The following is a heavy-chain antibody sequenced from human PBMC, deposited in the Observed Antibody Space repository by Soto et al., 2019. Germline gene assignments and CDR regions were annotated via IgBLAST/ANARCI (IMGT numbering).Heavy chain of an antibody. CDR1: GGSFSGYY. CDR3: ARVPEGVICSGGSCYSAGIAGAFDI. J-gene: IGHJ3*02. V-gene: IGHV4-34*01. CDR2: INHSGST. Sequence: SETLSLTCAVYGGSFSGYYWSWIRQPPGKGLEWIGEINHSGSTNYNPSLKSRVTISVDTSKNQFSLKLSSVTAADTAVYYCARVPEGVICSGGSCYSAGIAGAFDIWGQGTMVTVSS. D-gene: IGHD2-15*01.